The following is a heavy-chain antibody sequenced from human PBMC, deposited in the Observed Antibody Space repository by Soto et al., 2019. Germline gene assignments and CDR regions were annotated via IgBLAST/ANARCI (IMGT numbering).Heavy chain of an antibody. D-gene: IGHD2-15*01. V-gene: IGHV3-33*01. CDR3: ASDGSLPGYCSGGSCRPFDY. CDR1: GFTFSSYG. J-gene: IGHJ4*02. Sequence: QVQLVESGGGVVQPGRSLRLSCAASGFTFSSYGMHWVRQAPGKGLEWVAVIWYDGSNKYYADSVKGRFTISRDNSKNTLYLQMNSLRAEDTAVYYCASDGSLPGYCSGGSCRPFDYWGQGTLVTVSS. CDR2: IWYDGSNK.